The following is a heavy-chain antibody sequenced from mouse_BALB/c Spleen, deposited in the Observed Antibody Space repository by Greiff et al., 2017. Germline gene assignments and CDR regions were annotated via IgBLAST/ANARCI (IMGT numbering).Heavy chain of an antibody. Sequence: VQLQQSGPELVRPGVSVKISCKGSSYTFTDYAMHWVKQSHAKSLEWIGVISTYYGNTNYNQKFKGKATMTVDKSSSTAYMELARLTSEDSAVYYCASPPDYGYAWFAYWGQGTLVTVSA. J-gene: IGHJ3*01. CDR2: ISTYYGNT. D-gene: IGHD1-2*01. CDR1: SYTFTDYA. CDR3: ASPPDYGYAWFAY. V-gene: IGHV1-67*01.